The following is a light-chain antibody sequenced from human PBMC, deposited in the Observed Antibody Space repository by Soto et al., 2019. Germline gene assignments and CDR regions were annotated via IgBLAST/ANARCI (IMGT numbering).Light chain of an antibody. CDR2: GAS. J-gene: IGKJ3*01. CDR1: QSVSPY. CDR3: QQYGSSPPVT. Sequence: EIVLTQSPGTLSLSPGERATLSCRASQSVSPYLAWYQHKPGQAPRLLIYGASSRATGMPDRFSGSGSGTDFTLTISRLEPEDFAVYFCQQYGSSPPVTFGPGTKVDIK. V-gene: IGKV3-20*01.